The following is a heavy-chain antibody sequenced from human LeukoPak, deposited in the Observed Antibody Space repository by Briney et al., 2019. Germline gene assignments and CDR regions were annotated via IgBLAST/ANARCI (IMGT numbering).Heavy chain of an antibody. CDR3: AKGHYYGSGSLDY. Sequence: GGSLRLSCVASGFSFNNFGMSWVRQAPGKGLEWVSSISGTGGSTHYADSVKGRFTISRDNSKNTLYLQMNSLRAGDTAVYYCAKGHYYGSGSLDYWGQGTLVTVSS. J-gene: IGHJ4*02. D-gene: IGHD3-10*01. CDR1: GFSFNNFG. V-gene: IGHV3-23*01. CDR2: ISGTGGST.